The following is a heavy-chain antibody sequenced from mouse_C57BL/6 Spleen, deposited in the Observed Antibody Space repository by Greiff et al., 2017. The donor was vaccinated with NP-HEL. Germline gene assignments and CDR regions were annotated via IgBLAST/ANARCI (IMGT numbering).Heavy chain of an antibody. CDR2: INPSSGYT. J-gene: IGHJ2*01. D-gene: IGHD2-4*01. CDR1: GYTFTSYT. V-gene: IGHV1-4*01. CDR3: ARLADYDAFFDY. Sequence: QVQLQQSGAELARPGASAKMSCKASGYTFTSYTMHWVKQRPGQGLEWIGYINPSSGYTKYNQKFKDKATLTADKSSSTAYMQLSSLTSEDSAVYYCARLADYDAFFDYWGQGTTLTVSS.